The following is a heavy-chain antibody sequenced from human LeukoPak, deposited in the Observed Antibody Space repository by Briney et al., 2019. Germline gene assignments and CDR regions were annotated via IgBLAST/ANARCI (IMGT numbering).Heavy chain of an antibody. CDR3: ARVRGSHYYYYYYMDV. Sequence: PGGSLRLSCAASGFTFSSYWMSWVRQAPGKGLEWVANIKQDGSEKYYVDSVKGRFTISRDNAKNSLYLQMNSLRAEDTAVYYCARVRGSHYYYYYYMDVWGKGTTVTVSS. CDR2: IKQDGSEK. V-gene: IGHV3-7*01. J-gene: IGHJ6*03. D-gene: IGHD1-26*01. CDR1: GFTFSSYW.